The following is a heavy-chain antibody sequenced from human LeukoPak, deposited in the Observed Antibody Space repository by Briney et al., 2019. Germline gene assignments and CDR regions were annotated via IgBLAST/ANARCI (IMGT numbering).Heavy chain of an antibody. V-gene: IGHV1-3*01. D-gene: IGHD2-15*01. J-gene: IGHJ4*02. CDR3: ANGWPPDC. Sequence: GASVKVSCKTSGYIFTTYAIHWVRQAPGRGLEWMGLINADDGNTRYSQRFQGRVTITRDTSANTAYMELSSLRFEDTAVYYCANGWPPDCWGRGTLVTVSS. CDR2: INADDGNT. CDR1: GYIFTTYA.